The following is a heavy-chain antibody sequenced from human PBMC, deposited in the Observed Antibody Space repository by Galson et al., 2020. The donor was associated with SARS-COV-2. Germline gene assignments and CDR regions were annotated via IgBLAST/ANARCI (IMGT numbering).Heavy chain of an antibody. CDR2: ITYDGSRK. V-gene: IGHV3-30-3*01. CDR1: GFSFSDHA. Sequence: GGSLRLSCAASGFSFSDHAMHWVRQAPGKGLEWVTVITYDGSRKHYADSVTGRFIISRDDSKNTLYLEINNLRPEDTAVYYCGRERRGFYIEYWGQGTLVTVSS. J-gene: IGHJ4*02. CDR3: GRERRGFYIEY.